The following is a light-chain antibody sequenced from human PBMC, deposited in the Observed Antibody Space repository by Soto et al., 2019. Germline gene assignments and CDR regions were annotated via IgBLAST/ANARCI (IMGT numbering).Light chain of an antibody. CDR2: DAS. CDR3: QQRSNWTWT. V-gene: IGKV3-11*01. Sequence: EIVLTQSPATLPLSPVETATLSCRASQSVSSYLAWYQQKHGQAPRLLIYDASNRATGIPARFSGSGSGTDGTLTISSLEKEDGAVYDCQQRSNWTWTFGQGTKVDI. J-gene: IGKJ1*01. CDR1: QSVSSY.